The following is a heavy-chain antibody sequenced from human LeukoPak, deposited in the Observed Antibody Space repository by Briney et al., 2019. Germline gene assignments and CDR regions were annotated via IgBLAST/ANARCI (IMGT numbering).Heavy chain of an antibody. CDR3: AKDQRLGELQYTNPPFDY. CDR1: GFTFSSYA. V-gene: IGHV3-23*01. J-gene: IGHJ4*02. Sequence: PGGSLRLSCAASGFTFSSYAMSWVRQAPGKGLEWVSAISGTGGSTYYAVSVKGRLTISRDNSKNTLYLQMNSLRAEDTAVYYCAKDQRLGELQYTNPPFDYWGQGTLVTVSS. D-gene: IGHD3-16*01. CDR2: ISGTGGST.